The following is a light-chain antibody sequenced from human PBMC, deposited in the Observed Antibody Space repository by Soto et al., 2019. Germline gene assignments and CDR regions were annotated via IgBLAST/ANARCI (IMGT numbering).Light chain of an antibody. Sequence: SALTQPASVSGSPGQSITITCTGTSSDVGTYNYVSWYQQHPGKAPKLMIYDVSDRPSTVSDRFSGSKSGNTASLTISGLQTEYEADYYCSSYISSTTLLFGGGTKLTVL. CDR1: SSDVGTYNY. CDR3: SSYISSTTLL. J-gene: IGLJ2*01. V-gene: IGLV2-14*01. CDR2: DVS.